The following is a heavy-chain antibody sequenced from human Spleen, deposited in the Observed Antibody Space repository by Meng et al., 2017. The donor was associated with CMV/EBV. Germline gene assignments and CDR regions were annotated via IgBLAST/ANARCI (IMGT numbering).Heavy chain of an antibody. V-gene: IGHV1-69*10. D-gene: IGHD3-22*01. CDR3: ARVGNYYDSSGPYYFDY. J-gene: IGHJ4*02. CDR1: GGTFSSYA. CDR2: IIPILGIA. Sequence: SVKVSCKASGGTFSSYAISWVRQAPGQGLEWMGGIIPILGIANYAQKFQGRVTITADKSTSTAYMELSSLRSEDTAVYYCARVGNYYDSSGPYYFDYWGQGTLVTVPQ.